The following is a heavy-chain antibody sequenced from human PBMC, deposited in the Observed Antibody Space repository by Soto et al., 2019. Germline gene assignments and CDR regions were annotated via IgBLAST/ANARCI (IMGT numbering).Heavy chain of an antibody. V-gene: IGHV4-4*02. CDR1: GGSISSSNW. D-gene: IGHD2-15*01. J-gene: IGHJ1*01. Sequence: QVQLQESGPGLVKPSGTLSLTCAVSGGSISSSNWWSWVRQPPGKGLESIGEIYHSGSTNYNPSLKRRVNISVDKSKNQYSLKLSSVTAADTAVYYCAREASNGGNPEYFQHWGQGTLVTVSS. CDR3: AREASNGGNPEYFQH. CDR2: IYHSGST.